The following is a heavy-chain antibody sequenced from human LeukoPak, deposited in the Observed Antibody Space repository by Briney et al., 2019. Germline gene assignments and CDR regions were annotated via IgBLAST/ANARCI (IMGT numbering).Heavy chain of an antibody. CDR3: AELGITMIGGV. J-gene: IGHJ6*04. V-gene: IGHV3-48*03. CDR2: ISSSGSTI. CDR1: GFTFSGYE. Sequence: GGPLRLSCAASGFTFSGYEMNWLSQAPGKGLEWVSYISSSGSTIYYADSVKGRFTISRDNAKNSLYLQMNSLRAEDTAVYYCAELGITMIGGVWGKGTTVTISS. D-gene: IGHD3-10*02.